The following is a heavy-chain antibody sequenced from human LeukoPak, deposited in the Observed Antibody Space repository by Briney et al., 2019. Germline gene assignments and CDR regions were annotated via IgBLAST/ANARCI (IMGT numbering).Heavy chain of an antibody. D-gene: IGHD6-13*01. CDR2: ISGSGGST. CDR3: AKRDIAAAGYYYYYMDV. Sequence: PGGSLRLSCAASGFTFSSYGMSWVRQAPGKGLEWVSAISGSGGSTYYADSVKGRFTISRDNSKNTLYLQMNSLRAEDTAVYYCAKRDIAAAGYYYYYMDVWGKGTTVTISS. V-gene: IGHV3-23*01. J-gene: IGHJ6*03. CDR1: GFTFSSYG.